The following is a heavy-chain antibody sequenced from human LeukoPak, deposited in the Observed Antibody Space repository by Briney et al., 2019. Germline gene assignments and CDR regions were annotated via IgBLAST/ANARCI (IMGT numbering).Heavy chain of an antibody. CDR3: ANGGFSDYYYGMDV. V-gene: IGHV3-9*01. CDR1: GFTFDDYA. Sequence: GGSLRLSCAASGFTFDDYAMHWVRQAPGKGLEWVSAISWNSGSIGYADSVKGRFTISRDNAKNSLYLQMNSLRAEDTALYYCANGGFSDYYYGMDVWGQGTTVTVSS. CDR2: ISWNSGSI. J-gene: IGHJ6*02. D-gene: IGHD3-16*01.